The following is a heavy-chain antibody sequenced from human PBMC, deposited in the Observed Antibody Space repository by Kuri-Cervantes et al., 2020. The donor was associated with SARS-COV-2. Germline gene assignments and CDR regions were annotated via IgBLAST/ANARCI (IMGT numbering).Heavy chain of an antibody. J-gene: IGHJ4*02. Sequence: GSLRLSCAVYGGSFSGYYWSWIRQPPGKGLEWIGEINHSGSTNYNPSLKSRVTISVDTSKNQFSLKLSSVTAADTAVYYCARHGGIAVAGTFDYWGQGTLVNRLL. V-gene: IGHV4-34*01. CDR1: GGSFSGYY. CDR3: ARHGGIAVAGTFDY. D-gene: IGHD6-19*01. CDR2: INHSGST.